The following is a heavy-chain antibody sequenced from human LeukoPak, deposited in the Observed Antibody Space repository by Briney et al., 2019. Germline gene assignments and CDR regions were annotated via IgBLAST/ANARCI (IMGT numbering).Heavy chain of an antibody. Sequence: ASVKVSCKASGYTFTSYGISWVRQAPGQGLEWMGWISAYNGNTNYAQKLQGRVTMTTDTSTSTAYMELRSLRSEDTAVYYCATGYYYDSSGYLDYWGQGTLVTVSS. D-gene: IGHD3-22*01. V-gene: IGHV1-18*01. J-gene: IGHJ4*02. CDR1: GYTFTSYG. CDR3: ATGYYYDSSGYLDY. CDR2: ISAYNGNT.